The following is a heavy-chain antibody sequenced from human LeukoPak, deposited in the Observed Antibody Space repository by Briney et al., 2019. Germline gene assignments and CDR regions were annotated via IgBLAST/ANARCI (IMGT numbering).Heavy chain of an antibody. V-gene: IGHV3-21*04. CDR2: ISSSSSYI. CDR3: AKCSGGSCYSGVFDY. J-gene: IGHJ4*02. Sequence: GGSLRPSCAASGFTFSSYSMNWVRQAPGKGLEWVSSISSSSSYIYYADSVKGRFTISRDNAKNSLYLQMNSLRAEDTALYYCAKCSGGSCYSGVFDYWGQGTLVSVSS. CDR1: GFTFSSYS. D-gene: IGHD2-15*01.